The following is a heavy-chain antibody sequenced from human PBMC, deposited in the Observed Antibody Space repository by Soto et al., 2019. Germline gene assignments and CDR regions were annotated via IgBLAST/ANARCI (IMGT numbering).Heavy chain of an antibody. V-gene: IGHV3-23*01. Sequence: EVQLLESGGGLVQPGGSLRLSCAASGFTVSSYAMSWVRQATGKGLEWVSAISGSGGTTYYADSVKGRFTFSRDNSKNTLYLQMNSLRAEDTAVYYCAKTANGWFSAFDIWGQGTMVTVSS. CDR3: AKTANGWFSAFDI. J-gene: IGHJ3*02. CDR1: GFTVSSYA. D-gene: IGHD6-19*01. CDR2: ISGSGGTT.